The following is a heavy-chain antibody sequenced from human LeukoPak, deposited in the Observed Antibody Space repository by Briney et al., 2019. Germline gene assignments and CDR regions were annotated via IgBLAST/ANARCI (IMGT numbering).Heavy chain of an antibody. CDR1: GGSISSGDYY. D-gene: IGHD2-2*01. CDR2: IYYSGST. J-gene: IGHJ5*02. V-gene: IGHV4-30-4*08. CDR3: ARGYCSSTSCREYNWFDP. Sequence: PSETLSLTCTVSGGSISSGDYYWSWIRQPPGKGLEWIGYIYYSGSTYYNPSLKSRVTISVDTSKNQFSLKLSSVTAADTAVYYCARGYCSSTSCREYNWFDPWGQGTLVTVSS.